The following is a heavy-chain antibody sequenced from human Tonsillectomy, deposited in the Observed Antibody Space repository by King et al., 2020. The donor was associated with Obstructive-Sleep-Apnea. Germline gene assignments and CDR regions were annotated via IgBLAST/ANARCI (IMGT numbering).Heavy chain of an antibody. V-gene: IGHV3-13*01. CDR1: GFTFSSYD. J-gene: IGHJ2*01. Sequence: VQLVESGGGLVQPGGSLRLSCAASGFTFSSYDMHWVRQATGKGLECVSAIGTAVDTYYTGSVKGRFTISRENAKNSLYLQMNSLRAGDTAVYYCARVPRPYCSSTSCYVGYFDLWGRGTLVTVSS. CDR3: ARVPRPYCSSTSCYVGYFDL. CDR2: IGTAVDT. D-gene: IGHD2-2*01.